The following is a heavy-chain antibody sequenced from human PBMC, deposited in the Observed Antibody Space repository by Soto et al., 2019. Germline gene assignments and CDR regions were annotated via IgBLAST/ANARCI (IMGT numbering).Heavy chain of an antibody. CDR2: INPNGGST. V-gene: IGHV1-46*01. J-gene: IGHJ4*02. Sequence: QVQLVQSGAEVKRPGASVKVSCKASGYTFTTYYMHWVRQAPGQGLEWLGIINPNGGSTTYAQKFQGRGTMTRDTSTSTVYLELSSLRSEDTDVYYCARAGYCSGGTCFHGNCDYWGQGTLVTVSA. CDR3: ARAGYCSGGTCFHGNCDY. CDR1: GYTFTTYY. D-gene: IGHD2-15*01.